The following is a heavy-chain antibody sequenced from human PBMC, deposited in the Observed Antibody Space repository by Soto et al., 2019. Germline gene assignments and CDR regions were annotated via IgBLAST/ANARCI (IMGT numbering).Heavy chain of an antibody. CDR2: IYRGDAT. J-gene: IGHJ3*01. Sequence: EAQLVESGGGLIQPGGSLRLSCAVSGFNVSNNYMSWVRQAPGKGLEWVAVIYRGDATYYADSVRGRFTISRDTSKNTVYLQMNSLRAEDTAVYYCARDRSDSSRADSFDVWGQGKMVTVSS. D-gene: IGHD6-25*01. V-gene: IGHV3-53*01. CDR1: GFNVSNNY. CDR3: ARDRSDSSRADSFDV.